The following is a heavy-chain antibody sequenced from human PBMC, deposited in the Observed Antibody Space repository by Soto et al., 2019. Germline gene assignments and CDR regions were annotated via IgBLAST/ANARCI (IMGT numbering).Heavy chain of an antibody. D-gene: IGHD3-3*01. CDR2: IYYGGST. V-gene: IGHV4-31*03. J-gene: IGHJ5*02. CDR3: ARWWSGSRLGFDP. CDR1: GGSISSGDYY. Sequence: QVQLQESGPGLVKPSQTLSLTCTVSGGSISSGDYYWSWIRQHPGKGMEWIGYIYYGGSTYYNPSLKSRVTISADTSKNQFSLKLSSVTAADTAVYYCARWWSGSRLGFDPWGQGTLVTVSS.